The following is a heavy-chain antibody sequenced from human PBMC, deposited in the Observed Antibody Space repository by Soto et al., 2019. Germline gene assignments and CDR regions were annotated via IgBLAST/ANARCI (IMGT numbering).Heavy chain of an antibody. V-gene: IGHV4-59*11. D-gene: IGHD3-3*01. CDR3: GSGYYYMDV. CDR1: GGSMSSHA. Sequence: SETLSRTCTVSGGSMSSHAWSWIRQPPGKGLEWIGYIYYSGSTNSNPSLKSRVTISPDKSNSQFSLKLRPVTAADPAVYYSGSGYYYMDVWGKGTTVTVSS. CDR2: IYYSGST. J-gene: IGHJ6*03.